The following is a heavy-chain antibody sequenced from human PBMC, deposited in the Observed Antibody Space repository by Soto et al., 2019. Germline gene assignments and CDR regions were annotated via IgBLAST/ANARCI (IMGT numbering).Heavy chain of an antibody. CDR2: ISSSSSYI. CDR1: GFTFSSYS. CDR3: ARDPGPLWLGELWTV. Sequence: GALRLSCAASGFTFSSYSMNWVRQAPGKGLEWVSSISSSSSYIYYADSVKGRFTISRDNAKNSLYLQMNSLRAEDTAVYYCARDPGPLWLGELWTVWGQGTTVTVSS. D-gene: IGHD3-10*01. J-gene: IGHJ6*02. V-gene: IGHV3-21*01.